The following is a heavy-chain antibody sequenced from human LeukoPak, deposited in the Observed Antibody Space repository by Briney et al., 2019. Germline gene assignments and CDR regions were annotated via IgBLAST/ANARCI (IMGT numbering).Heavy chain of an antibody. CDR1: GFTFSSYS. Sequence: GGSLRLSCAASGFTFSSYSMNWVRQAPGKGLEWVSSISSSSSYIYYADSVKGRFTISRDNDKNSLYLQMNSLRAEDTAVYYCAREGTVASFDYWGQGTLVTVSS. CDR2: ISSSSSYI. D-gene: IGHD6-19*01. J-gene: IGHJ4*02. V-gene: IGHV3-21*01. CDR3: AREGTVASFDY.